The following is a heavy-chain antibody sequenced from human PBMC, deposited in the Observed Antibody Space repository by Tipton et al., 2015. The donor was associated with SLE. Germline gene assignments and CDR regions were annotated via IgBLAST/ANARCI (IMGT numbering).Heavy chain of an antibody. CDR1: GASLRHGSYY. V-gene: IGHV4-61*02. D-gene: IGHD3-3*01. J-gene: IGHJ6*02. CDR2: TYPSGST. CDR3: ARGLAIFGEVDYYYYYAMDV. Sequence: TLSLTCTVLGASLRHGSYYWTWIRQSAEKGLEWIGRTYPSGSTNFNPSLKSRVTMSLDTSTNQLSLRLSSVTAADTAVYYCARGLAIFGEVDYYYYYAMDVWGQGTTVTVSS.